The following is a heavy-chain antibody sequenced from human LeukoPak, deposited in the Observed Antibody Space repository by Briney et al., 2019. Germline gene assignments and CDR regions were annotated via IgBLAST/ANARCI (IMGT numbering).Heavy chain of an antibody. V-gene: IGHV3-23*01. CDR3: AKVNDFDY. CDR2: ISGSGVNT. D-gene: IGHD1-1*01. CDR1: GFTFSSYA. Sequence: GGSLRLSCAASGFTFSSYAMNWVRQAPEKGLEWVSVISGSGVNTYYADSVKGRFTISRDNSKNTLYLQMNSLRAEDTAVYYCAKVNDFDYWGQGTLVTVSS. J-gene: IGHJ4*02.